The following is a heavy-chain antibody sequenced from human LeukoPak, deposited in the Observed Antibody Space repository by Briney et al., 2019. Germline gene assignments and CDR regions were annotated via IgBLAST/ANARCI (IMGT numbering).Heavy chain of an antibody. CDR2: ISSSSSYI. CDR1: GFTFSSYS. V-gene: IGHV3-21*04. D-gene: IGHD6-19*01. Sequence: PGGSLRLSCAASGFTFSSYSMNWVRQAPGKGLEWVSSISSSSSYIYYADSVKGRFTISRDNAKNSLYLQMNSLRVEDTALYYCAKDLYSSGWTYFDYWGQGTLVTVSS. CDR3: AKDLYSSGWTYFDY. J-gene: IGHJ4*02.